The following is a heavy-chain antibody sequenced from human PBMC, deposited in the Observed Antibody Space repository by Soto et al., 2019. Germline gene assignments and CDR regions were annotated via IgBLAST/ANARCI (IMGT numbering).Heavy chain of an antibody. CDR1: GFTFSSYA. V-gene: IGHV3-30-3*01. D-gene: IGHD3-22*01. CDR3: ARGGTDYYDNSGYPDY. J-gene: IGHJ4*02. CDR2: ISFDGSNK. Sequence: QVQLVESGGGVVQPGRSLRLSCAASGFTFSSYAMHWVRQAPGKGLEWVAVISFDGSNKYYADSVKGRFTISRDNSKNTLYLQMNSLRAEDTAVYYCARGGTDYYDNSGYPDYWGQGILVTVSS.